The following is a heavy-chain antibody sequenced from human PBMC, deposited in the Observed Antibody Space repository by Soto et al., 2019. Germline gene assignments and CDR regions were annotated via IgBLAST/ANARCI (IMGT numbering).Heavy chain of an antibody. J-gene: IGHJ4*02. D-gene: IGHD3-10*01. Sequence: QVQLVQSGAEVKKPGASVKVSCKASGYTFTSYGISWVRQAPGQGLELMGWISAYNGNTIYAQKLQGRVTMTTDTSTSTVYMELRSLRSDDTAVYYCARDIHYYGSGSYYDIFDYWGQGTLVTVSS. CDR1: GYTFTSYG. CDR2: ISAYNGNT. V-gene: IGHV1-18*01. CDR3: ARDIHYYGSGSYYDIFDY.